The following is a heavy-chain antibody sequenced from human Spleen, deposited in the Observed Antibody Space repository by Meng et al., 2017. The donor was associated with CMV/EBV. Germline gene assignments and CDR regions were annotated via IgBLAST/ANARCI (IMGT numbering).Heavy chain of an antibody. CDR3: ARDSSGWYDGYFDS. D-gene: IGHD6-19*01. CDR2: INHSGST. V-gene: IGHV4-34*01. Sequence: SETLSLTCAVYGGSFSGYYWSWIRQPPGKGLEWIGEINHSGSTNYNPSLKSRVTISLDMSKNQFSLGLTSVTAADTAVYYCARDSSGWYDGYFDSWGQGTLVTVSS. CDR1: GGSFSGYY. J-gene: IGHJ4*02.